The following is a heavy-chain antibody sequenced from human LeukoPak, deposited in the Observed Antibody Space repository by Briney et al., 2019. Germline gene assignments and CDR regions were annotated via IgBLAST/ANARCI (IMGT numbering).Heavy chain of an antibody. CDR3: ARESYGDYFFDY. D-gene: IGHD4-17*01. Sequence: SGRSLRLPCAASEFTFSHYAMHWVRQAPGRGLEWVAIISYDGSNINYADSAKGRFTISRDNSKSTLYLQMNSLETEDTAVYYCARESYGDYFFDYWGQGTLVTVSS. J-gene: IGHJ4*02. V-gene: IGHV3-30-3*01. CDR1: EFTFSHYA. CDR2: ISYDGSNI.